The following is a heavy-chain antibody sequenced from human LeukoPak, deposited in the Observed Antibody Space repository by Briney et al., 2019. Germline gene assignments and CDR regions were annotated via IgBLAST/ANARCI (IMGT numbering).Heavy chain of an antibody. CDR2: INPNSGGT. J-gene: IGHJ5*02. D-gene: IGHD3-22*01. V-gene: IGHV1-2*02. Sequence: ASVKVSGKASGYTFTGYYMHWVRQAPGQGLEWMGWINPNSGGTNYAQKFQGRVTMTRDTSISTAYMELSRLRSDDTAVYYCARAYYYDSSGWFDPWGQGTLVTVSS. CDR3: ARAYYYDSSGWFDP. CDR1: GYTFTGYY.